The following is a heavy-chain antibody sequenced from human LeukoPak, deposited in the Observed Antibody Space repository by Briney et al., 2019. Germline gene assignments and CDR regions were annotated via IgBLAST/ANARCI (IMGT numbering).Heavy chain of an antibody. Sequence: GGSLRLSCAASGFTFNTYDMTWVRQAPGKGLEWVSAISAGGHDTYYPDSVKGRFTISRDNSKNTLYLHMNNLRADDTAIFYCAKGTLTGYFIGNWGQGAPVTVSS. CDR3: AKGTLTGYFIGN. CDR2: ISAGGHDT. D-gene: IGHD3-9*01. V-gene: IGHV3-23*01. J-gene: IGHJ4*02. CDR1: GFTFNTYD.